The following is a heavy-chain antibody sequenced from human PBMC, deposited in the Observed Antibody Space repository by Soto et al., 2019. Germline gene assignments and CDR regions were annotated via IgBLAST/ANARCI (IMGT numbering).Heavy chain of an antibody. V-gene: IGHV3-66*01. Sequence: PGGSLRLSCAASGFTVSSNYMSWVRQAPGKGLEWVSVLYSGGSTYYADSVKGRFTISRDDSKNTLYLQMNSLRAEDTAVYYCARSHCSTTFCPRLTLDYWGQGTLVTVSS. J-gene: IGHJ4*02. CDR3: ARSHCSTTFCPRLTLDY. CDR2: LYSGGST. CDR1: GFTVSSNY. D-gene: IGHD2-2*01.